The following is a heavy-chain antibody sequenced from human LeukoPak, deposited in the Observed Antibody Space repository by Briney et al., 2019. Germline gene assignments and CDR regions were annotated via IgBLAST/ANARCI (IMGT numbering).Heavy chain of an antibody. Sequence: GGSLRLSCAASGFIFTEYGMYWVRQAPGKGLEWVAFVRKDATEKKYADSVEGRLTISRDDSENTVYLKMNNLRVDDTAVYYCAKRSGPNSGPFDSWGQGTPVIVSS. V-gene: IGHV3-30*02. CDR3: AKRSGPNSGPFDS. CDR2: VRKDATEK. CDR1: GFIFTEYG. J-gene: IGHJ4*02. D-gene: IGHD1-1*01.